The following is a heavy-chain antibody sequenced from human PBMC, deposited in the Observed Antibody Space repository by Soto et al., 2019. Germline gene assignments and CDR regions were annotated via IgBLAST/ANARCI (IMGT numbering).Heavy chain of an antibody. Sequence: PGGSLRLSCAASGFTFSSYGMSWVRQAPGKGLEWVSSINDSGDTYYGDSVKGRFTISRDNSKNTLYLQMNSLSAEDTAVYYCEKRVAYSSSSAYFDYWAQGTLVTVSS. J-gene: IGHJ4*02. CDR2: INDSGDT. V-gene: IGHV3-23*01. D-gene: IGHD6-6*01. CDR1: GFTFSSYG. CDR3: EKRVAYSSSSAYFDY.